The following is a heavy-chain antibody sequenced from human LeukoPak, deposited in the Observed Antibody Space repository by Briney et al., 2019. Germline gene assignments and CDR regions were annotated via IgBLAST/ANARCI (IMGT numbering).Heavy chain of an antibody. J-gene: IGHJ3*02. Sequence: GESPKISCKGSGYSFTDYWIGWVRQMPGKGLEWMGTIYPGDSDTRYSPSFQGQVTISADKSISTAYLQWSSLKASDTAMYYCARSITMIVVVPDAFDIWGQGTMVTVSS. D-gene: IGHD3-22*01. CDR2: IYPGDSDT. V-gene: IGHV5-51*01. CDR1: GYSFTDYW. CDR3: ARSITMIVVVPDAFDI.